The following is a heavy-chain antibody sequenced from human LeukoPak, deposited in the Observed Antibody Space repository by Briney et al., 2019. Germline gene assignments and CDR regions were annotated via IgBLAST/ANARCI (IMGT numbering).Heavy chain of an antibody. CDR1: GGSISSSSYY. CDR3: ASIRYDSSGYYYVSSY. CDR2: IYYSGST. D-gene: IGHD3-22*01. J-gene: IGHJ4*02. Sequence: PSETLSLTCTVSGGSISSSSYYWGWIRQPPGKGLEWIGSIYYSGSTYYNPSLKSRVTISVDTSKNQFSLKLSSVTAADTAVYSCASIRYDSSGYYYVSSYWGQGTLVTVSS. V-gene: IGHV4-39*01.